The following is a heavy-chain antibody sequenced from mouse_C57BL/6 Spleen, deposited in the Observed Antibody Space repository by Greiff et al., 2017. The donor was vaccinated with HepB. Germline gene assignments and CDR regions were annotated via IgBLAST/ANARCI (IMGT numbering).Heavy chain of an antibody. CDR2: IYPGSGNT. V-gene: IGHV1-76*01. Sequence: VQLQQSGAELVRPGASVKLSCKASGYTFTDYYINWVKQRPGQGLEWIARIYPGSGNTYYNEKFKGKATLTAEKSSSTAYMQLSSLTSEDSAVYLCARENYLDYWGQGTTLTVSS. D-gene: IGHD1-1*02. CDR3: ARENYLDY. CDR1: GYTFTDYY. J-gene: IGHJ2*01.